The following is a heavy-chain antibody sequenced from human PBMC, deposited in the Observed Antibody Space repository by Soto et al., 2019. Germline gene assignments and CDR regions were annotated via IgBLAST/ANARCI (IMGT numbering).Heavy chain of an antibody. Sequence: PGVSLRLSCAASGFTFSSYGMHWVRQAPGKGLEWVAVISYDGSNKYYADSVKGRFTISRDNSKNTLYLQMNSLRAEDTAVYYCAKVLGGPRGSSWYVLDYWGQGTLVTVSS. CDR1: GFTFSSYG. V-gene: IGHV3-30*18. CDR2: ISYDGSNK. CDR3: AKVLGGPRGSSWYVLDY. D-gene: IGHD6-13*01. J-gene: IGHJ4*02.